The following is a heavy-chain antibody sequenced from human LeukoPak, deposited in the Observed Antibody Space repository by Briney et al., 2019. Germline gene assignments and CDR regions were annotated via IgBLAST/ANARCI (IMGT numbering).Heavy chain of an antibody. CDR1: GFIFSDYS. D-gene: IGHD2-15*01. Sequence: KPGGSLRLSCAASGFIFSDYSMSWIRQPPGKGLEWIGEVNHSGSTNYNPSLKSRVTISVDTSKNQFSLKLSSVTAADTAVYYCARGPWNCSGGSCYSTSRAEYFQHWGQGTLVTVSS. CDR3: ARGPWNCSGGSCYSTSRAEYFQH. CDR2: VNHSGST. V-gene: IGHV4-34*01. J-gene: IGHJ1*01.